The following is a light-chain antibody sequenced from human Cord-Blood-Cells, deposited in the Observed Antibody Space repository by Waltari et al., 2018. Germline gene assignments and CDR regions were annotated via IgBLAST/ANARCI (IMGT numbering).Light chain of an antibody. CDR1: QSISSW. V-gene: IGKV1-5*03. J-gene: IGKJ4*01. Sequence: DIQMTQSPSTLSASVGDRVTLTCRASQSISSWLAWYQQKPGKAPKLLIYKASSLESGVPSRFSGSGSGTEFTLTISSLQPDDFATYYCQQYNSCPLTFGGGTKVEIK. CDR3: QQYNSCPLT. CDR2: KAS.